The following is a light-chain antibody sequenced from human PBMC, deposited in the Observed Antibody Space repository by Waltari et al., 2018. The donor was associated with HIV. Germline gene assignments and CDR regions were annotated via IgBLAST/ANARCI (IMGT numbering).Light chain of an antibody. J-gene: IGLJ2*01. V-gene: IGLV3-21*02. CDR2: NDD. Sequence: SYVLTQPPSVSVAPGPTARIACGGNNIGSISVHWYQQKTGQAPVLVVDNDDDRPSGIPERFSGSNSGNTATLTISRVEAGDEADYYCQVWDNSRDHLVFGGGTKLTVL. CDR3: QVWDNSRDHLV. CDR1: NIGSIS.